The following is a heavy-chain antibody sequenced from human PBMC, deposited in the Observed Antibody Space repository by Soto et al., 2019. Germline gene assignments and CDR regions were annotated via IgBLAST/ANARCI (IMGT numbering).Heavy chain of an antibody. J-gene: IGHJ5*02. CDR2: INAGNGNT. CDR1: GFTFTSYG. CDR3: ASLGKHNWFDP. V-gene: IGHV1-3*01. Sequence: PGGSLRLSCAACGFTFTSYGMHWVRQAPGQRLEWMGWINAGNGNTKYSQKFQGRVTITRDTSASTAYMELSSLRSEDTAVYYCASLGKHNWFDPWGQGTLVTVSS.